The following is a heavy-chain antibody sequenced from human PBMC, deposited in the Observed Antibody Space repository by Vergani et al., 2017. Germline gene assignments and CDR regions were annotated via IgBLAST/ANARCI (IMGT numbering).Heavy chain of an antibody. D-gene: IGHD4/OR15-4a*01. J-gene: IGHJ6*02. Sequence: QVQLQESGPGLVKPPGNLSLTCAGSGGSISSSNWWSWFRQPPGKGLEWIGEIYHSGSTNYNPSLKSRVTISVYKSKNQFCLKLSSVTAADTVVYYCARRGHSQYYGAPVGMDVWGQGTTVTVSS. CDR1: GGSISSSNW. V-gene: IGHV4-4*03. CDR3: ARRGHSQYYGAPVGMDV. CDR2: IYHSGST.